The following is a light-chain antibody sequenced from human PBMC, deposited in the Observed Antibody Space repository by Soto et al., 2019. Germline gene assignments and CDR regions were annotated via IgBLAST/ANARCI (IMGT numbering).Light chain of an antibody. CDR3: QSYDSSLSAWV. CDR1: SSNIGAGYD. V-gene: IGLV1-40*01. Sequence: QSVLTQPPSVSGAPGQRVTISCTGSSSNIGAGYDVHWYQQLPGTAPKLLIYGDNNRPSGVPDRFSGSKSGTSASLAITGLQAEDEADYYSQSYDSSLSAWVFGGGTQLTVL. J-gene: IGLJ3*02. CDR2: GDN.